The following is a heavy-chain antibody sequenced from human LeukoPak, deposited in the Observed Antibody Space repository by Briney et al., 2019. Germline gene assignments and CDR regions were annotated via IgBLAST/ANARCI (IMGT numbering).Heavy chain of an antibody. V-gene: IGHV1-69*04. Sequence: SVKVSCKASGGTFISYAISWVRLAPGQGLEWMGRIIPIFGIANYAQKLQGRVTITADKSTSTAYMELSSLRSEDTAVYYCAREVRGYCSSTSCPPRGMDVWGQGSTVTVSS. D-gene: IGHD2-2*01. CDR2: IIPIFGIA. CDR1: GGTFISYA. J-gene: IGHJ6*02. CDR3: AREVRGYCSSTSCPPRGMDV.